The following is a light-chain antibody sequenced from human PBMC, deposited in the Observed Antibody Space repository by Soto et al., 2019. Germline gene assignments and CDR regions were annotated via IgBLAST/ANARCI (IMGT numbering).Light chain of an antibody. CDR3: QQSHSIPWT. CDR2: AAS. CDR1: LNIGDS. Sequence: DIQMTQSPSSLDASVGDRVTITCRASLNIGDSLSWFQQKAGKPPTQLIYAASNLQSGVPSTFSGSGSGTDFTLTISSLQPEEFATYYCQQSHSIPWTFGQGNKVDI. J-gene: IGKJ1*01. V-gene: IGKV1-39*01.